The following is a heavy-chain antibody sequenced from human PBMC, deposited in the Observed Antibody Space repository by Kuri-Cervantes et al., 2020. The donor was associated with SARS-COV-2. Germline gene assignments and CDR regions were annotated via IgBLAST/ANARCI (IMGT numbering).Heavy chain of an antibody. Sequence: GESLKISCAASGFTVSSNYMSWGRQAPGKGLEWVSVISSGGSTYYADSVQGRFTISRDNSKNTLYLQMNSLRVEDTAVYYCAREDRYGGNLNWFDPWGQGTLVTVSS. D-gene: IGHD1-26*01. J-gene: IGHJ5*02. CDR3: AREDRYGGNLNWFDP. V-gene: IGHV3-53*01. CDR2: ISSGGST. CDR1: GFTVSSNY.